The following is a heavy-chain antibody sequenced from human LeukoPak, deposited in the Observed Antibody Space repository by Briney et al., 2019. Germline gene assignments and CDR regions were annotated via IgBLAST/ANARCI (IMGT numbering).Heavy chain of an antibody. V-gene: IGHV1-2*02. Sequence: ASVKVSCKASGYSFAAYYIHWVRQAPGQGLEWMGWINPNSGITYYAQKFQGRVTMTRDTSIHTAYMELSRLRSDDTAVYYCAREEYGFDPWGQGTLVTVSS. CDR1: GYSFAAYY. CDR3: AREEYGFDP. J-gene: IGHJ5*02. CDR2: INPNSGIT. D-gene: IGHD2-2*01.